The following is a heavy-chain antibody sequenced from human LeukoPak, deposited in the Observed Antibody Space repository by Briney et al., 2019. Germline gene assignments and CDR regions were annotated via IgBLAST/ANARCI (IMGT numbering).Heavy chain of an antibody. CDR2: INPNSGGT. D-gene: IGHD3-22*01. V-gene: IGHV1-2*06. CDR1: GYTFTGYY. CDR3: ARAYYDSSGYYYGY. J-gene: IGHJ4*02. Sequence: ASVKVSCKASGYTFTGYYMHWVRQAPGQGLEWMGRINPNSGGTNYAQKFQGRVTMTKDTSISTAYMELSRLRSDDTAVYYCARAYYDSSGYYYGYWGQGTLVTVSS.